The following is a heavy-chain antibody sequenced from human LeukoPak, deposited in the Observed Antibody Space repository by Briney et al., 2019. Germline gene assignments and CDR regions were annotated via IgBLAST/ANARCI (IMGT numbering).Heavy chain of an antibody. D-gene: IGHD3-22*01. CDR1: GYTFTSYD. J-gene: IGHJ6*03. CDR3: ARGPNDSSGYYRTYYYYMDV. Sequence: GASVTVSCKASGYTFTSYDINWVRQATGQGLEWMGWMNPNSGNTGYAQKFQGRVTMTRNTSMSTAYMELSSLRSEDTAVYYCARGPNDSSGYYRTYYYYMDVWGKGTTVTVSS. CDR2: MNPNSGNT. V-gene: IGHV1-8*01.